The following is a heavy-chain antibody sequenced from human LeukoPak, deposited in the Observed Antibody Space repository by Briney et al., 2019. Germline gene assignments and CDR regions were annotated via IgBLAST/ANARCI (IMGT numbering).Heavy chain of an antibody. V-gene: IGHV3-30*18. Sequence: GGSLRLSCAASGFTFSTYVMHWVRQASGKGLEWVAAISSSDGNSKYYADSVKGRFTISRDNSKNTVYLQMNSLRADDTVVYYCAKWSGNRPLYYFDYWGQGTLVTVSS. CDR3: AKWSGNRPLYYFDY. CDR2: ISSSDGNSK. CDR1: GFTFSTYV. D-gene: IGHD3-3*01. J-gene: IGHJ4*02.